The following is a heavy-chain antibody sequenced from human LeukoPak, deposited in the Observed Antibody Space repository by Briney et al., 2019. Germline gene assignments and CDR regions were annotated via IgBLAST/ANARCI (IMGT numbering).Heavy chain of an antibody. CDR1: GFTFSSYD. Sequence: PGGSLRLSCAASGFTFSSYDMHWVRQATGKGLEWVSAIGTAGDTYYPGSVKGRFTISRENAKNSLYPQMNSLRAGDTAVYYCARGGLLPDAFDIWGQGTMVTVSS. J-gene: IGHJ3*02. D-gene: IGHD2/OR15-2a*01. CDR3: ARGGLLPDAFDI. V-gene: IGHV3-13*01. CDR2: IGTAGDT.